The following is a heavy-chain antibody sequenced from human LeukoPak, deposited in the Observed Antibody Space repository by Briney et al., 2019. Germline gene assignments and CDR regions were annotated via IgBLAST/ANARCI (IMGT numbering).Heavy chain of an antibody. CDR1: GYTFSSYY. CDR3: ARGENRGYCSGGSCYLNWFDP. CDR2: IIPIFGTA. Sequence: SVRVSCKASGYTFSSYYIHWVRQAPGQGLEWMGRIIPIFGTANYAQKFQGRVTITTDESTSTAYMELSSLRSEDTAVYYCARGENRGYCSGGSCYLNWFDPWGQGTLVTVSS. D-gene: IGHD2-15*01. V-gene: IGHV1-69*05. J-gene: IGHJ5*02.